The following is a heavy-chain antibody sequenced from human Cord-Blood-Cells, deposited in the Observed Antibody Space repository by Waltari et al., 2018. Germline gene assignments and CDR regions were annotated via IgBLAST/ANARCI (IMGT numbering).Heavy chain of an antibody. D-gene: IGHD1-26*01. CDR1: GGSFSGYY. Sequence: QVQLQQWGAGLLKPSETLSLTCAVYGGSFSGYYWSWIRQPPGKGLEWIGEINHSGSTNDNPSLKSRVTISGDTSKNQFSLKLSSVTAADTTVYYCARVGGSYYYYYDGMDVWGQGTTVTVSS. CDR3: ARVGGSYYYYYDGMDV. V-gene: IGHV4-34*01. J-gene: IGHJ6*02. CDR2: INHSGST.